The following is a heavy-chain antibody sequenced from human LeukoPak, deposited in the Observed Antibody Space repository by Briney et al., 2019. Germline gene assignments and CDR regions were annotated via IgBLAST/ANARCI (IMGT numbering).Heavy chain of an antibody. Sequence: ASVKVSCKASGYTFTSYDINWVRQATGQGLEWMGWMNPNSGNTGYAQKFQGRVTTTRNTSISTAYMELSSLRSEDTAVYYCARGVSLHSKLAGGYWGQGTLVTVSS. J-gene: IGHJ4*02. V-gene: IGHV1-8*03. D-gene: IGHD6-13*01. CDR2: MNPNSGNT. CDR1: GYTFTSYD. CDR3: ARGVSLHSKLAGGY.